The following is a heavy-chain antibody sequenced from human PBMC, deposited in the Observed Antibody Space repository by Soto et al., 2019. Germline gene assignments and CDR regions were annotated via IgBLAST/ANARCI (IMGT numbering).Heavy chain of an antibody. V-gene: IGHV3-23*01. CDR1: GFTFSSYS. D-gene: IGHD4-17*01. Sequence: GGSLRVSCAASGFTFSSYSMSWVRQAPGKGLEWVSAISGSGGSTYYADSVKGRFTISRDNSKNTLYLQMNSLRAEDTAVYYCAADVGGYIYGLARHWGPGTLVTVS. CDR2: ISGSGGST. CDR3: AADVGGYIYGLARH. J-gene: IGHJ4*02.